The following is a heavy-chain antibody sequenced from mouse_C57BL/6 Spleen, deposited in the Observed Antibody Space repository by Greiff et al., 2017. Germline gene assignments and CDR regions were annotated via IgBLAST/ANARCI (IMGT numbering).Heavy chain of an antibody. V-gene: IGHV1-81*01. D-gene: IGHD1-1*01. J-gene: IGHJ3*01. CDR3: VLRREFAY. Sequence: VQLVESGAELARPGASVKLSCKASGYTFTSYGISWVKQRTGQGLEWIGEIYPRSGNTYYNEKFKGKATLTADKSSSTAYMELRSLTSEDSAVYFCVLRREFAYWGQGTLVTVSA. CDR2: IYPRSGNT. CDR1: GYTFTSYG.